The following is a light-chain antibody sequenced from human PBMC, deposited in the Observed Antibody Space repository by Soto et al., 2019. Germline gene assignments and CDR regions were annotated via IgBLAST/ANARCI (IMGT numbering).Light chain of an antibody. V-gene: IGKV1-5*01. CDR1: QSISSY. CDR3: QKYNSYLWT. CDR2: DAS. J-gene: IGKJ1*01. Sequence: DIQMTQSPSSLSASVGDRVTITCRASQSISSYLNWYQQKPGKAHNLLIYDASNLEIGVPSRFSGSGSGTEFTLTISSLQPDDFATYYCQKYNSYLWTFGQGTKVDI.